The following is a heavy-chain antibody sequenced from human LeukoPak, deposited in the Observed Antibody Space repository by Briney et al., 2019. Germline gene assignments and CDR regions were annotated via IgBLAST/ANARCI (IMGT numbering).Heavy chain of an antibody. J-gene: IGHJ4*02. V-gene: IGHV3-30*02. CDR1: GFTFSSYG. Sequence: PGGSLRLSCAASGFTFSSYGMHWVRQAPGKGLEWVAFIRYDGSNKYYADSVKGRFTISRDNSKNTLYLQMNSLRAEDTAVYYCAREALAGEGTDYWGQGTLVTVSS. D-gene: IGHD6-13*01. CDR2: IRYDGSNK. CDR3: AREALAGEGTDY.